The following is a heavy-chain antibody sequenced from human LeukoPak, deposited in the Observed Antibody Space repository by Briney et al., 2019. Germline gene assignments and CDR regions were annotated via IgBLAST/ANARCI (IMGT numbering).Heavy chain of an antibody. CDR1: GFTFSSYA. V-gene: IGHV3-30*04. CDR3: ARGLDYYDSSGSY. J-gene: IGHJ4*02. D-gene: IGHD3-22*01. Sequence: GGSLRLSCAASGFTFSSYAMHWVRQAPGKGLEWVAVKSYDGSNKYYADSVKGRFTISRDNSKNTLYLQMNSLRAEDTAVYYCARGLDYYDSSGSYWGQGTLVTVSS. CDR2: KSYDGSNK.